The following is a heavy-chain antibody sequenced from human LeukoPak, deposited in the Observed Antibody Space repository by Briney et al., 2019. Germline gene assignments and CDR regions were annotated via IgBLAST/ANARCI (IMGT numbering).Heavy chain of an antibody. J-gene: IGHJ4*02. CDR2: ISSSGSTI. CDR3: ARMTTVKGIYYFDY. V-gene: IGHV3-48*03. Sequence: PGGSPRLSCAASGFTFSSYEMNWVRQAPGKGLEWVSYISSSGSTIYYADSVKGRFTISRDNAKNSLYLQMNSLRAEDTAVYYCARMTTVKGIYYFDYWGQGTLVTVSS. CDR1: GFTFSSYE. D-gene: IGHD4-17*01.